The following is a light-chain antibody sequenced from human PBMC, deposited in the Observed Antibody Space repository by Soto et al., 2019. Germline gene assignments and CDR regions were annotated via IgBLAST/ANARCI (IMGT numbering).Light chain of an antibody. CDR3: HQRQSWPRT. CDR2: QTS. V-gene: IGKV3-11*01. Sequence: EIVVTQSPSTVCSFPFERFTLSGRASQYINTRLAWYQHRPGQAPRLLIYQTSIRAAGIPARFSASGSGTDFTLTISDVQPEDFALYYCHQRQSWPRTFGQGTKVDIK. J-gene: IGKJ1*01. CDR1: QYINTR.